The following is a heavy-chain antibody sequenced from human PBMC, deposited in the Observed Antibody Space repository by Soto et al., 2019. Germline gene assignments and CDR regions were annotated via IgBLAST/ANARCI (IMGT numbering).Heavy chain of an antibody. J-gene: IGHJ4*02. Sequence: SETLSLTCTLSGGPVSSGDYYWSWIRQSPGKGLEWIGYIYYTRSTHYNPSLQSQLTISVDMSRNQFSLRLTSVTATDTAVYYCARESLELLGPLDFWGPGAPVADSS. CDR3: ARESLELLGPLDF. CDR2: IYYTRST. V-gene: IGHV4-30-4*01. D-gene: IGHD1-7*01. CDR1: GGPVSSGDYY.